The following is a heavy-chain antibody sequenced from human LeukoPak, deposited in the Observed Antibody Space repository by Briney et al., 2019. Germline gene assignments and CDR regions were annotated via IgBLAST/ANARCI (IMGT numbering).Heavy chain of an antibody. CDR2: ISYDGSNK. Sequence: GGSLRLSCAASGFTFSSYGMSWVRQAPGKGLEWVAVISYDGSNKYYADSVKGRFTISRDNSKNTLYLQMNSLRAEDTAVYYCARPRSYYYYYYMDVWGKGTTVTVSS. J-gene: IGHJ6*03. CDR3: ARPRSYYYYYYMDV. V-gene: IGHV3-30*03. D-gene: IGHD5-24*01. CDR1: GFTFSSYG.